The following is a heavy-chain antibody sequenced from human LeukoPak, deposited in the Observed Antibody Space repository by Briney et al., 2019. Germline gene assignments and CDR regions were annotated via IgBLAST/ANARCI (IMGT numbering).Heavy chain of an antibody. CDR1: GFTVSSNY. V-gene: IGHV3-66*02. CDR2: IYSGGST. J-gene: IGHJ4*02. D-gene: IGHD6-13*01. CDR3: AREMEQQLVDY. Sequence: PGGSLRLSCAASGFTVSSNYMSWVRQAPGKGLEWVSVIYSGGSTYYADSVKGRFTISRDNSKNTLYLQMNSLRAEDTAVYYCAREMEQQLVDYWGQGTLVTVSS.